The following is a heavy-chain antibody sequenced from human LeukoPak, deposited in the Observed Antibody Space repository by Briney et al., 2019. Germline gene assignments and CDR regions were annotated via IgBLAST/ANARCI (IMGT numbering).Heavy chain of an antibody. CDR3: ARRSRMTTIDAFDI. CDR1: GGSISSYY. Sequence: PSETLSLTCTVSGGSISSYYWSWVRQPPGKGLEWIGYIYYSGSTNYNPSLKSRVTISVDTSKNQFFLKLRSVNTADTAVYYCARRSRMTTIDAFDIWGQGTMVTVSS. D-gene: IGHD5-24*01. CDR2: IYYSGST. J-gene: IGHJ3*02. V-gene: IGHV4-59*08.